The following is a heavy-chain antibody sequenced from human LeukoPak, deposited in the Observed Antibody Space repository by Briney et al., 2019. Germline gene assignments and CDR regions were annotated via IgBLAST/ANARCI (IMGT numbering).Heavy chain of an antibody. V-gene: IGHV3-7*03. CDR2: IKQDGSEK. D-gene: IGHD6-19*01. CDR1: GFTVSSFA. Sequence: GGSLRLSCAASGFTVSSFAMSWVRQAPGKGLEWVANIKQDGSEKYYVDSVKGRFTISRDNSKNTLYLQMNSLRAEDTAVYYCAKVMVAVAASFDYWGQGTLVTVSS. J-gene: IGHJ4*02. CDR3: AKVMVAVAASFDY.